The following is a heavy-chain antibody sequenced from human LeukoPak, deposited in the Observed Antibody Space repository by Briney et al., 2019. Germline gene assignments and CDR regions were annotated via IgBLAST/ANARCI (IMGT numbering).Heavy chain of an antibody. V-gene: IGHV3-11*04. CDR3: AIQITMIVVVPYFDY. J-gene: IGHJ4*02. CDR1: GLTFSDYY. D-gene: IGHD3-22*01. Sequence: GGSLRLSCAASGLTFSDYYMTWIRQAPGKGLEWVSSISGSGTTPYSADSVRGRFTVSRDNAKNSVFLYMNSLRAEDTAVYYCAIQITMIVVVPYFDYWGQGTPVTVSS. CDR2: ISGSGTTP.